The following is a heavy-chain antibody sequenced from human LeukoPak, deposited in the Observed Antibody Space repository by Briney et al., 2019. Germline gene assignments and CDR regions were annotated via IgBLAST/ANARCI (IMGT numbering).Heavy chain of an antibody. CDR1: GYTFTSYG. V-gene: IGHV1-18*01. CDR2: ISAYNANT. CDR3: ARDSCSGGSCYIDY. D-gene: IGHD2-15*01. Sequence: ASVKVSCKASGYTFTSYGISWVRQPPGQGLEWMGWISAYNANTNYAQKLQDRVTMTTDTSTGTVYMELRSLRSDDTAVYYCARDSCSGGSCYIDYWGQGTLVTVSS. J-gene: IGHJ4*02.